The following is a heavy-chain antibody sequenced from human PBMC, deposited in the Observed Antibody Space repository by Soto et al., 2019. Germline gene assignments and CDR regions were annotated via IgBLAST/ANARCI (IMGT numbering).Heavy chain of an antibody. V-gene: IGHV1-2*02. J-gene: IGHJ4*02. CDR1: GYTFTSYA. CDR2: INSNTGGT. CDR3: ARESVVTGTHHFDS. D-gene: IGHD1-7*01. Sequence: ASVKVSCKASGYTFTSYAMHWVRQAPGQGLEWMGWINSNTGGTNYAQKFQGRVTMTRDTPISTAYMELSRLRPDDTAVYYCARESVVTGTHHFDSWGQGTMVTVSS.